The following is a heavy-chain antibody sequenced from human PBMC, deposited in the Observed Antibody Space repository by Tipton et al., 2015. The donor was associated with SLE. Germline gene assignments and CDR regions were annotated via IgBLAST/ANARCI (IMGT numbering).Heavy chain of an antibody. CDR3: ARGRQQDY. Sequence: GLVKPSETLSLTCAVYGGSLSGHYWSWVRQSPEKGLEWIGESNDSGSTNYNPSLKSRVTISVDTSKNQFSLKLSSVTAADTAVYYCARGRQQDYWGQGTLVTVSS. D-gene: IGHD6-13*01. V-gene: IGHV4-34*01. CDR1: GGSLSGHY. CDR2: SNDSGST. J-gene: IGHJ4*02.